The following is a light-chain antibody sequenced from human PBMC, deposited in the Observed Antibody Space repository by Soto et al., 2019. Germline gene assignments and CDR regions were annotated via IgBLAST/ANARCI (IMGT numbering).Light chain of an antibody. CDR2: GAS. CDR3: HQYNNWPLT. Sequence: IVMTQSPATLSVSTGERATLSCRASQSVSNNLAWYQQKPGQAPRFLIYGASTRATGIPARFSGSGPGTEFTLTISSLQSEDFAVYYCHQYNNWPLTFGGGTKVDIK. CDR1: QSVSNN. J-gene: IGKJ4*02. V-gene: IGKV3-15*01.